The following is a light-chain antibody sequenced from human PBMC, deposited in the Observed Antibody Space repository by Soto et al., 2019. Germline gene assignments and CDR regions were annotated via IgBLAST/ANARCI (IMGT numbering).Light chain of an antibody. CDR2: GAS. V-gene: IGKV1-8*01. CDR3: QQYGSSAWT. Sequence: AIRMTQSPSSLSASTGDRVTITCRASQGISSYLAWYQQKPGKAPKLLIYGASSRATGIPDRFSGSGSGTDFTLTISRLEPEDFAVYYCQQYGSSAWTFGQGTKVEIK. J-gene: IGKJ1*01. CDR1: QGISSY.